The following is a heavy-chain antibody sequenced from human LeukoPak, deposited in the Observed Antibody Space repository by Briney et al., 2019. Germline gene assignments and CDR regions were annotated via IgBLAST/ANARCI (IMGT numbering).Heavy chain of an antibody. CDR3: AGGPENWFDP. V-gene: IGHV3-11*04. CDR1: GFTFSDYY. J-gene: IGHJ5*02. CDR2: ISNSGTTK. Sequence: GGSLRLSCAASGFTFSDYYMSWIRQAPGRGLEWVSYISNSGTTKYYADSLKGRFSISRDNAKKSLYLQMNSLRAEDTAVYYCAGGPENWFDPWGQGTLVTVSS. D-gene: IGHD1-14*01.